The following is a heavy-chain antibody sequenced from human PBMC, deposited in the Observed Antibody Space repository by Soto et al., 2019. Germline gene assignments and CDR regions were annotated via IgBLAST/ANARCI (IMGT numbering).Heavy chain of an antibody. D-gene: IGHD3-9*01. V-gene: IGHV5-51*01. J-gene: IGHJ6*02. CDR3: ARHSRYYDILTGYSLYGMDG. CDR1: GYSFTSYW. CDR2: IYPGDSDT. Sequence: RGESLKISCKGSGYSFTSYWIGWVRQMPGKGLEWMGIIYPGDSDTRYSPSFQGQVTISADKSISTAYLQWSSLKASDTAMYYCARHSRYYDILTGYSLYGMDGWGQGTTVTVSS.